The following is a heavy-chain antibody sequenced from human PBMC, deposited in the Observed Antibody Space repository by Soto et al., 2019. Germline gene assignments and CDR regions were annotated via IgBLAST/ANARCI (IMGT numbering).Heavy chain of an antibody. D-gene: IGHD5-12*01. J-gene: IGHJ4*02. CDR1: GGSISSSSYY. CDR3: ARHPNGGYEIDDHDY. Sequence: SETLSLTCTVSGGSISSSSYYWGWIRQPPGKGLEWIGSIYYSGSTYYNPSLKSRVTISVDTSKNQFSLKLSSVTAADTAVYYCARHPNGGYEIDDHDYWGQGTLVTVSS. V-gene: IGHV4-39*01. CDR2: IYYSGST.